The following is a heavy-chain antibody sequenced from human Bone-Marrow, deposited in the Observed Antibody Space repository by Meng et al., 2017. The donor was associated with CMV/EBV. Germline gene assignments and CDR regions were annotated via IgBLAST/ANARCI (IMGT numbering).Heavy chain of an antibody. CDR2: IKSKTDGGTT. CDR3: TPERYYDFWGGYLSPGY. J-gene: IGHJ4*02. D-gene: IGHD3-3*01. V-gene: IGHV3-15*01. CDR1: GLTLSNAW. Sequence: GGSLRLSCAASGLTLSNAWMSWVRQAPGEGLEWVGRIKSKTDGGTTDYATPVKGRFTISRDDSKNTLYLQMNSLKSEDTAVYFCTPERYYDFWGGYLSPGYWGQGTLVTVSS.